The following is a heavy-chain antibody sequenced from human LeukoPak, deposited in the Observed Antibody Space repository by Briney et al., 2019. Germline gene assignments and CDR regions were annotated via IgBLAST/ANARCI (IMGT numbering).Heavy chain of an antibody. D-gene: IGHD5-18*01. J-gene: IGHJ4*02. Sequence: GGSLRLSFAASGFTFSSYWMTWVRQAPGKGLEWVANIKQDGSEKYYVDSVKGRFTISRDNAKNSLYLQMNSLRAEDTAVYYCARARIQLWAGGFDYWGQGTLVTVSS. CDR2: IKQDGSEK. CDR1: GFTFSSYW. CDR3: ARARIQLWAGGFDY. V-gene: IGHV3-7*01.